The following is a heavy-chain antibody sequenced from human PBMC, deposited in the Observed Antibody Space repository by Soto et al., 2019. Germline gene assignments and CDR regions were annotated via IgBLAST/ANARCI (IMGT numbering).Heavy chain of an antibody. V-gene: IGHV1-18*04. J-gene: IGHJ3*02. CDR2: ISAYNGNT. D-gene: IGHD3-22*01. CDR1: GYTFTSYG. Sequence: ASVKVSCTATGYTFTSYGISWVRQAPGQGLEWMVWISAYNGNTNYAQKLQGRVTMTTDTSTSTAYMELRSLRSDDTAVYYCARVAYYYDSSGPYGGLSRAFDIWGQGTMVTVSS. CDR3: ARVAYYYDSSGPYGGLSRAFDI.